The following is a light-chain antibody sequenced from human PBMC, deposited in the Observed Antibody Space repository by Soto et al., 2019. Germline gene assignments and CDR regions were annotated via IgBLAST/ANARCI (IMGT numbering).Light chain of an antibody. CDR3: QQYDTYSPFT. CDR2: GAS. CDR1: QSISSW. J-gene: IGKJ2*01. V-gene: IGKV1-5*01. Sequence: DIQMTQSPSTLSASVGDRVTITCRASQSISSWLAWYQQKPGKAPKLLVYGASTLQSGVPSRFGGSGSGTEFTLTISSLQPDEFATYYCQQYDTYSPFTFGQGTKLEIK.